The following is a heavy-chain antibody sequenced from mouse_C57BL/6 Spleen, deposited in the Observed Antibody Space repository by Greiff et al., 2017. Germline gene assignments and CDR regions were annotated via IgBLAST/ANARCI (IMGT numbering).Heavy chain of an antibody. V-gene: IGHV1-74*01. CDR3: AICPDYYGSSQGAMDY. Sequence: QVHVKQPGAELVKPGASVKVSCKASGYTFTSYWMHWVKQRPGQGLEWIGRIHPSDSDTNYNQKFKGKATLTVDKSSSTAYMQLSRLTSEDSAVYYCAICPDYYGSSQGAMDYWGQGTSVTVSS. CDR2: IHPSDSDT. J-gene: IGHJ4*01. D-gene: IGHD1-1*01. CDR1: GYTFTSYW.